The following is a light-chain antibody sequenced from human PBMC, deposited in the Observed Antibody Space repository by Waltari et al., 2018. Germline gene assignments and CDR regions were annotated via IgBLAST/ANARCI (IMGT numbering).Light chain of an antibody. J-gene: IGLJ2*01. V-gene: IGLV2-23*02. CDR2: EVS. Sequence: QSALTQPASVSGSPGQSITISCTGTSSDVGSYNLVSWYQQHPGKAPKLMIYEVSKRPSVVSNRFSGSKSGNTAYLTISGLQAEDEADYYCCSYAVSSTSVVFGGGTKLTVL. CDR1: SSDVGSYNL. CDR3: CSYAVSSTSVV.